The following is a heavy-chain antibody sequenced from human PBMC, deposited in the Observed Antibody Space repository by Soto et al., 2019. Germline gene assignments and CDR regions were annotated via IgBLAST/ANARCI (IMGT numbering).Heavy chain of an antibody. D-gene: IGHD2-8*01. CDR1: GYTFTSYD. CDR3: ARGSRYCTNGVCYTDNWFDP. J-gene: IGHJ5*02. CDR2: MNPNSGNT. V-gene: IGHV1-8*01. Sequence: ASVKVSCQASGYTFTSYDINWVRQATGQGLEWMGWMNPNSGNTGYAQKFQGRVTMTRNTSISTAYMELSSLRSEDTAVYYCARGSRYCTNGVCYTDNWFDPWGQGTLVTVSS.